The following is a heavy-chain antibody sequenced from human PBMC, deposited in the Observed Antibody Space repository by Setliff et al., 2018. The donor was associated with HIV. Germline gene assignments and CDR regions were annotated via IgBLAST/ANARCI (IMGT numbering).Heavy chain of an antibody. D-gene: IGHD3-10*01. V-gene: IGHV4-38-2*01. CDR3: ARLGYVSGGFYKTPGPYYFDY. J-gene: IGHJ4*02. Sequence: SETLSLTCAVSGHSISSGYFCGWIRQTPGKGLEWIGNIYQSGNAYYNPSLKSRVTISVDTSRNRFSLKLSSVTAADTAVYYCARLGYVSGGFYKTPGPYYFDYWGQGALVTVSS. CDR2: IYQSGNA. CDR1: GHSISSGYF.